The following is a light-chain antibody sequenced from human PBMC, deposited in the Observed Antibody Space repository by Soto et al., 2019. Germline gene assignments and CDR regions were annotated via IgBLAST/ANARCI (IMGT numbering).Light chain of an antibody. CDR1: QSLAYSDGNTY. CDR2: KVS. Sequence: DVVMTQSPLSLPVTLGQPASISCRSSQSLAYSDGNTYLNWFQQRPGQSPRRLIYKVSNRDSGVPDRFCGSGSGTDFTLKISRVEAEDVGVYYCIQGTHWPPYTFGQGTKLEIK. J-gene: IGKJ2*01. CDR3: IQGTHWPPYT. V-gene: IGKV2-30*01.